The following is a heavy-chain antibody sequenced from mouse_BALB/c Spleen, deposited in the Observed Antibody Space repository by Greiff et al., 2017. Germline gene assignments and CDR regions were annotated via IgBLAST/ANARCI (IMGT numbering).Heavy chain of an antibody. CDR3: AREGVRRSWFAY. CDR1: GYTFTDYA. Sequence: VKLQESGAELVRPGVSVKISCKGSGYTFTDYAMHWVKQSHAKSLEWIGVISTYYGDASYNQKFKGKATMTVDKSSSTAYMERARLTSEDSAIYYCAREGVRRSWFAYWGQGTLVTVSA. CDR2: ISTYYGDA. V-gene: IGHV1S137*01. D-gene: IGHD2-14*01. J-gene: IGHJ3*01.